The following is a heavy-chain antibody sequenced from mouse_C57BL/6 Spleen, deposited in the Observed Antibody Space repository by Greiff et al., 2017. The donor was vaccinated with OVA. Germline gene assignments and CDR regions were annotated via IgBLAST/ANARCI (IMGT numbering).Heavy chain of an antibody. D-gene: IGHD1-1*01. Sequence: QVQLKQPGAELVKPGASVKLSCKASGYTFTSYWMHWVKQRPGQGLEWIGMIHPNSGSTNYNEKFKSKATLTVDKSSSTAYMQLSSLTSEDSAVYYCARSGSSPRYFDVWGTGTTVTVSS. CDR2: IHPNSGST. V-gene: IGHV1-64*01. CDR1: GYTFTSYW. J-gene: IGHJ1*03. CDR3: ARSGSSPRYFDV.